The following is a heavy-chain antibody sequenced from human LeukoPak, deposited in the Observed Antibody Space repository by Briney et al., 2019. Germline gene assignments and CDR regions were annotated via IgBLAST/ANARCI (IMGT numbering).Heavy chain of an antibody. CDR2: ITSSSSTI. J-gene: IGHJ4*02. Sequence: PGGSLRPSCAASGFTFRDYEMNWVRQAPGKGLEWVSYITSSSSTIYYADSVKGRFTISRDNAKNSLYLQMNSLRAGYTAVYYCARGPSVGSGWSPDYWGQGTLVTASS. CDR1: GFTFRDYE. D-gene: IGHD6-19*01. CDR3: ARGPSVGSGWSPDY. V-gene: IGHV3-48*03.